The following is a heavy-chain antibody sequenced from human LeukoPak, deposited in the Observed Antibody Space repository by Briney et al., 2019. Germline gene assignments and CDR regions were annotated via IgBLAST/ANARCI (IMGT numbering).Heavy chain of an antibody. J-gene: IGHJ4*02. Sequence: PGGSLRLSCAASGFTFSSYGMHWLRQAPGKGLEWVAVISYDGSNKYYADSVKGRFTISRDNSKNTLYLQMNSLRAEDTAVYYCAKENVGATDYWGQGTLVTVSS. V-gene: IGHV3-30*18. CDR1: GFTFSSYG. CDR3: AKENVGATDY. CDR2: ISYDGSNK. D-gene: IGHD1-26*01.